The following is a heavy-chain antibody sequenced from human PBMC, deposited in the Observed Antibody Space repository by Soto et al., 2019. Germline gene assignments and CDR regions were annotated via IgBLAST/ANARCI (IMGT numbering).Heavy chain of an antibody. V-gene: IGHV3-48*01. CDR2: ISSSSSTI. J-gene: IGHJ4*02. D-gene: IGHD3-3*01. CDR1: GFTFGSYS. CDR3: ARDRETIFGVDRDY. Sequence: EVQLVESGGGLVQPGGSLRLSCAASGFTFGSYSMNWVRQAPGKGLEWVSYISSSSSTIYYADSVKGRFTISRDNAKNSLYLQMNSLRAEDTAVYYCARDRETIFGVDRDYWGQGTLVTVSS.